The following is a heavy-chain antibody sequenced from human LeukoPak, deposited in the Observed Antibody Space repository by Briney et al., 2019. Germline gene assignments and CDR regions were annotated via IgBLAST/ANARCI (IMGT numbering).Heavy chain of an antibody. CDR2: IYYSGST. Sequence: SETLSLTCTVSGGSISSYYWSWIRQPPGKGLEWIGYIYYSGSTYFNPSLKSRVTISVDTSKNQFSLKLSSVTAADTAVYYCARDFGYYGSGSYYFEGPQYFDYWGQGTLVTVSS. V-gene: IGHV4-59*12. CDR1: GGSISSYY. CDR3: ARDFGYYGSGSYYFEGPQYFDY. D-gene: IGHD3-10*01. J-gene: IGHJ4*02.